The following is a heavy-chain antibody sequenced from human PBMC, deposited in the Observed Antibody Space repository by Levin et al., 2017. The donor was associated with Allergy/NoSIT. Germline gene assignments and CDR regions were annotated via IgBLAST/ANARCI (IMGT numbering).Heavy chain of an antibody. V-gene: IGHV3-23*01. CDR1: GFTFSSYA. D-gene: IGHD6-19*01. Sequence: GESLKISCAASGFTFSSYAMTWVRQAPGKGLEWVSSISGSGGSTYYADSVKGRFTISRDNSKSTLFLQVNSLRAEDTAVYYCARGWLDTAFDIWGQGTMVTVSS. CDR3: ARGWLDTAFDI. CDR2: ISGSGGST. J-gene: IGHJ3*02.